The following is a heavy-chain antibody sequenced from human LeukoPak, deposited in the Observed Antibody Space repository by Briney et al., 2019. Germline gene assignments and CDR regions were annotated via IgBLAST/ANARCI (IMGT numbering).Heavy chain of an antibody. V-gene: IGHV3-23*01. Sequence: GGSLRLSCAASGFTFSSYGMSWVRQAPGKGLEWVSAISGSGGSTYYADSVKGRFTISRDNSKNTLYLQMNSLRAEDTAVYYCAKAGQRYYYDSSGYSQGYFDYWGQGTLVTVSS. CDR3: AKAGQRYYYDSSGYSQGYFDY. CDR2: ISGSGGST. CDR1: GFTFSSYG. D-gene: IGHD3-22*01. J-gene: IGHJ4*02.